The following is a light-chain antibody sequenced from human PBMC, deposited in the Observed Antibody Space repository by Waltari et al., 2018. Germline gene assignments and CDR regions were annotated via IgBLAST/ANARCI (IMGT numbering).Light chain of an antibody. Sequence: DIQMTQSPSSLSASVGDRVTITCRASQGISNSLAGYQQKPGKAPKLLLYGASRLESGVPPRFSGSGSGTDYTLTISSLQPDDFATYYCQQYYFTPYTFGQGTKLDIK. J-gene: IGKJ2*01. CDR2: GAS. CDR1: QGISNS. CDR3: QQYYFTPYT. V-gene: IGKV1-NL1*01.